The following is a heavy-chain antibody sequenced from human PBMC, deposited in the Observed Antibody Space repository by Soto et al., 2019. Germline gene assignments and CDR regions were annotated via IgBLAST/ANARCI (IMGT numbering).Heavy chain of an antibody. CDR1: GGTFSSYA. V-gene: IGHV1-3*01. D-gene: IGHD2-21*02. J-gene: IGHJ6*02. CDR3: ARDKSTYCGGDCLTDYYYGMDV. Sequence: ASVKVSCKASGGTFSSYAISWVRQAPGQRLEWMGWINAGNGNTKYSQKFQGRVTITRDTSASTAYMELSSLRSEDTAVYYCARDKSTYCGGDCLTDYYYGMDVWGQGTTVTVSS. CDR2: INAGNGNT.